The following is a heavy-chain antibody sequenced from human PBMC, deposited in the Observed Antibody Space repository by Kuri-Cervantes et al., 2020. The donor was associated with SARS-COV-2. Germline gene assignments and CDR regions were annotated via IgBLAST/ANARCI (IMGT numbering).Heavy chain of an antibody. D-gene: IGHD3-22*01. CDR2: IGTAGDT. CDR1: GFIFSSYD. CDR3: ARDGQYYYDSSGYYSDWYFDL. V-gene: IGHV3-13*04. Sequence: GGSLRLSCAASGFIFSSYDMHWVRQATGKGLEWVSAIGTAGDTYYPGSVKGRFTISRENAKNSLYLQMNSLRAGDTAVYYCARDGQYYYDSSGYYSDWYFDLWGRGTLVTVSS. J-gene: IGHJ2*01.